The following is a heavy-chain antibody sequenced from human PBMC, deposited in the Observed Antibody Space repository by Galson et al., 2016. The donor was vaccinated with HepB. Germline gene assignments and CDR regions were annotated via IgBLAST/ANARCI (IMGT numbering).Heavy chain of an antibody. CDR2: IYYSGTT. V-gene: IGHV4-39*06. CDR3: AHSDGAAAGTETFDY. D-gene: IGHD6-13*01. J-gene: IGHJ4*02. Sequence: SETLSLTCSVSGGSISRSSYYWGWIRQPPGKGLEWLGSIYYSGTTYHNPSLGGRVTISVDTSRTQVVLIMTNMDPVDTATYYCAHSDGAAAGTETFDYRGQGTLVTVSS. CDR1: GGSISRSSYY.